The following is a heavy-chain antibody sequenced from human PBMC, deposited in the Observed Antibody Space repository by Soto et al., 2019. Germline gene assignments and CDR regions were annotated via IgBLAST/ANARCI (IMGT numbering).Heavy chain of an antibody. CDR2: IYTGGGP. Sequence: ESGGGLVQPGGSLRLSCAASGLTVSTNPMSWVRQAPGKGLEWVSVIYTGGGPHYADSVKGRFTISRDNSKNTVNLQMNSLRPEDTAVYYCARDGSGHWGQGTLVTVSS. CDR3: ARDGSGH. CDR1: GLTVSTNP. V-gene: IGHV3-66*01. J-gene: IGHJ4*02.